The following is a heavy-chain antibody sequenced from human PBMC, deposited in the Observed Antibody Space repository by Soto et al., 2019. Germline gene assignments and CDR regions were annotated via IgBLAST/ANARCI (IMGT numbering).Heavy chain of an antibody. D-gene: IGHD1-26*01. V-gene: IGHV1-18*01. CDR2: ISAYNGNS. CDR1: RYTFTSYP. Sequence: QVQLVQSGAEVKKPGASVKVSCETSRYTFTSYPISWVRQAPGQGLEWLGWISAYNGNSYYAQKVRGRVTMTTDTSTSTANMELRSLRSDDTAVYFCARHSGSYYFFDYWGQGTLVTVSS. J-gene: IGHJ4*02. CDR3: ARHSGSYYFFDY.